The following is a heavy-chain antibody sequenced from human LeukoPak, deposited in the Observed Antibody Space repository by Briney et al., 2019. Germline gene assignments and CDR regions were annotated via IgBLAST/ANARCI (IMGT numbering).Heavy chain of an antibody. Sequence: SETLSLTCTVSGGSISSYYWSWIRQPPGKGLEWIGYIYYSGSTNYNPSLKCRVTISVDTSKNQFSLKLSSVTAADTAVYYCARLLRDGYNLYFDYWGQGTLVTVSS. D-gene: IGHD5-24*01. CDR1: GGSISSYY. J-gene: IGHJ4*02. CDR3: ARLLRDGYNLYFDY. V-gene: IGHV4-59*08. CDR2: IYYSGST.